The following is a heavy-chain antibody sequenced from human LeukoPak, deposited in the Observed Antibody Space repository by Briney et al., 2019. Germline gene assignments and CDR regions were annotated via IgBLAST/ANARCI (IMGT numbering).Heavy chain of an antibody. CDR1: GFTVSSNY. J-gene: IGHJ4*02. CDR3: ARDPDSPFEGGDY. Sequence: GGSLRLSCAASGFTVSSNYMSWVRQAPGKGLEWVSVIYSGGSTYYADSVKGRFTISRDNSKNTLYLQMNSLRAEDTAVYYCARDPDSPFEGGDYWGQGTLVTVSS. V-gene: IGHV3-66*01. CDR2: IYSGGST. D-gene: IGHD3-16*01.